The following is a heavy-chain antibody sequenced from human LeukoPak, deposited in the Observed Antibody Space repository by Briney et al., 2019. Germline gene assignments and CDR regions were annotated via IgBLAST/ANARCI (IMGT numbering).Heavy chain of an antibody. CDR1: GYTFTNYG. D-gene: IGHD2-15*01. Sequence: ASVKVSCKASGYTFTNYGVTWVRQAPGQGLEWMGWISAYNGNTNYAQKFQGRVTMTTDTSTTTAYMELRSLRSDDTAVYYCARARYCSGGSCYPTYNWFDPWGQGTLVTVSS. CDR2: ISAYNGNT. J-gene: IGHJ5*02. V-gene: IGHV1-18*01. CDR3: ARARYCSGGSCYPTYNWFDP.